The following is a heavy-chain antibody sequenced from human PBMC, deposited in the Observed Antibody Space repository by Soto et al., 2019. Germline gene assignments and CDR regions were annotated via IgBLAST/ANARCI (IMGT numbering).Heavy chain of an antibody. D-gene: IGHD3-10*01. CDR3: ARGTNSGSYLIDY. CDR1: GYTFTSHS. Sequence: GASVKVSCKASGYTFTSHSIHWVRQAPGQRLEWMGLINGANGDRRDSQNFKSRLFISRDTSANTVHMELSSLTSEDTAVYYCARGTNSGSYLIDYWGQGTLVTVSS. J-gene: IGHJ4*02. V-gene: IGHV1-3*01. CDR2: INGANGDR.